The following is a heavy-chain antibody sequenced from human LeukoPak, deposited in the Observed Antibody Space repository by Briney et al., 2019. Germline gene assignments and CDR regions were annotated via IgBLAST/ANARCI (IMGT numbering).Heavy chain of an antibody. V-gene: IGHV1-69*06. CDR2: IIPISGTA. CDR3: ARDRPTMVRGVSDY. D-gene: IGHD3-10*01. CDR1: GYTFTSYD. Sequence: GASVKVSCKASGYTFTSYDINWVRQAPGQGLEWMGGIIPISGTANYAQKFQGRVTITADKSTSAAYMELRSLRSDDTAVYYCARDRPTMVRGVSDYWGQGTLVTVSS. J-gene: IGHJ4*02.